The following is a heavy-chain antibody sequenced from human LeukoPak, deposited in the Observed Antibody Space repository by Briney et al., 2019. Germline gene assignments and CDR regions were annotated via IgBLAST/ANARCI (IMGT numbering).Heavy chain of an antibody. CDR2: ISAYNGNT. V-gene: IGHV1-18*01. CDR3: ARRLGKYYYYMDV. CDR1: GYTFTSYG. D-gene: IGHD2-21*01. J-gene: IGHJ6*03. Sequence: ASVKVSFKASGYTFTSYGISWVRQAPGQGLEWMGWISAYNGNTNYAQKLQGRVTMTTDTSTTTAYMELRSLRPDDTAVYYCARRLGKYYYYMDVWGKGTTVTVSS.